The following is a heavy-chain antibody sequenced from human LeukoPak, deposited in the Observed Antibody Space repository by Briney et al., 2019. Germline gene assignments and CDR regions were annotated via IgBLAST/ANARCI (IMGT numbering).Heavy chain of an antibody. CDR3: ARYLYSSGWIDAFDI. Sequence: SETQSLTCTVSGGSISSGGYYWSWIRQPPGKGLEWIGYIYHSGSTYYNPSLKSRVTISVDRSKNQFSLKLSSVTAADTAVYYCARYLYSSGWIDAFDIWGQGTMVTVSS. CDR2: IYHSGST. CDR1: GGSISSGGYY. V-gene: IGHV4-30-2*01. J-gene: IGHJ3*02. D-gene: IGHD6-19*01.